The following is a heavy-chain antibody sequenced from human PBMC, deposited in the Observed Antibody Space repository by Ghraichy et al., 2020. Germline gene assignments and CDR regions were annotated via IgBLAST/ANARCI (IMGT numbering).Heavy chain of an antibody. V-gene: IGHV4-59*01. CDR1: GGSISSYY. CDR2: IYYSGST. CDR3: ASGGGILTGYQDASLDY. J-gene: IGHJ4*02. D-gene: IGHD3-9*01. Sequence: SETLSLTCTVSGGSISSYYWSWIRQPPGKGLEWIGYIYYSGSTNYNPSLKSRVTISVDTSKNQFSLKLSSVTAADTAVYYCASGGGILTGYQDASLDYWGQGTLFPVPS.